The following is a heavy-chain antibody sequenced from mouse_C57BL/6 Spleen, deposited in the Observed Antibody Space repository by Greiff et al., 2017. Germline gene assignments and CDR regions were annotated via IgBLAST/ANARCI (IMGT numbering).Heavy chain of an antibody. J-gene: IGHJ2*01. D-gene: IGHD1-1*01. Sequence: VQLVESGPELVKPGASVKISCKASGYAFSSSWMNWVKQRPGKGLEWIGRIYPGDGDTNYNGKFKGKATLTADKSSSTAYMQLSSLTSEDSAVYFCARWGYGSSSDYWGQGTTLTVSS. CDR1: GYAFSSSW. CDR3: ARWGYGSSSDY. CDR2: IYPGDGDT. V-gene: IGHV1-82*01.